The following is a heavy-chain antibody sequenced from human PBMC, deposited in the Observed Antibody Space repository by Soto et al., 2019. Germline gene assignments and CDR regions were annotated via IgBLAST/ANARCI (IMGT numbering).Heavy chain of an antibody. Sequence: PSGTLSLTCTVSGDSINSGPYYWTWVRQPPGKGLEWIGYIYNSGSTKYSPSLKGRVTISVDTSKNQFSLKLNSVTAADTAVYYCGRDLYFWSRFWGQGTLVTVSS. D-gene: IGHD3-3*01. V-gene: IGHV4-30-4*01. CDR1: GDSINSGPYY. CDR3: GRDLYFWSRF. J-gene: IGHJ4*02. CDR2: IYNSGST.